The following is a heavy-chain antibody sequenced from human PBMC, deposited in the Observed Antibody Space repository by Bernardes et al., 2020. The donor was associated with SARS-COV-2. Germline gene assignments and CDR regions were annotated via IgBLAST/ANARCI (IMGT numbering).Heavy chain of an antibody. D-gene: IGHD2-8*01. J-gene: IGHJ5*02. Sequence: VGSLRLSCAASGFTFSSHWMHWVRQTPGKGLVWVSRINGDGGTTTYADSVKGRFTISRDNAKNTLFLQMSSLRAEDTAMYYCARDLGYCTNGVCSPWGQGTLVTVSS. CDR2: INGDGGTT. CDR1: GFTFSSHW. CDR3: ARDLGYCTNGVCSP. V-gene: IGHV3-74*01.